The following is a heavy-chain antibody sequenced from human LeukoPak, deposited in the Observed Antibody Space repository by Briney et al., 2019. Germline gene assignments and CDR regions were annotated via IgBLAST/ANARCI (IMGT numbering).Heavy chain of an antibody. V-gene: IGHV3-30*03. J-gene: IGHJ4*02. CDR2: ISYDGSNK. CDR1: GFTFSSYG. D-gene: IGHD3-10*01. Sequence: GGSLRLSCAASGFTFSSYGMHWVRQAPGKGLEWVAVISYDGSNKYYADSVKGRFTISRDNSKNTLYLQMNSLRAEDTAVYYCARVRGGTLKELDYWGQGTLVTVSS. CDR3: ARVRGGTLKELDY.